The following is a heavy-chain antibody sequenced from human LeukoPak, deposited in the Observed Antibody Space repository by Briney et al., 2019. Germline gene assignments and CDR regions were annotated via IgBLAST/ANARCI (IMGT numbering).Heavy chain of an antibody. V-gene: IGHV3-7*03. CDR1: GFTFSTFA. CDR2: IKQDGSEK. CDR3: ARAWSDLDAFDI. Sequence: PGGSLRLSCAASGFTFSTFAMIWVRQPPGKGLEWVANIKQDGSEKYYVDSVKGRFTISRDNAKNSLYLQMNSLRAEDTAVYYCARAWSDLDAFDIWGQGTMVTVSS. J-gene: IGHJ3*02. D-gene: IGHD3-3*01.